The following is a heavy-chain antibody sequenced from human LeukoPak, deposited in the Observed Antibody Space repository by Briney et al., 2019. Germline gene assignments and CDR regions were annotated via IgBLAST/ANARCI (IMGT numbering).Heavy chain of an antibody. CDR2: INHSGST. J-gene: IGHJ5*01. CDR1: GGSFSDYY. V-gene: IGHV4-34*01. Sequence: SETLSLTCAVYGGSFSDYYWSWIRQPPGKGLEWIGEINHSGSTNYNPSLKSRITISVDTSKNQFSLKLSSATAADTAMYYCARGSPKLDSWGQGTLVIVSS. CDR3: ARGSPKLDS.